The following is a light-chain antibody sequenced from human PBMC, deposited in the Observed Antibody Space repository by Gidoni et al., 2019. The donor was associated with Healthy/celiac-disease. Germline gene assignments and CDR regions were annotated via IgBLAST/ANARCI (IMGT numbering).Light chain of an antibody. J-gene: IGKJ2*01. Sequence: DIVLTQSPDSLSVSLGERATINCKSSQSVLYSSNNKNYLAWYQQKPGQPPKLLMYWASTRESGVPDRFSGSGSGTDVTLTISSLQAEDVAVYYCQQYYSTPYTFXXXTKLEIK. CDR1: QSVLYSSNNKNY. CDR3: QQYYSTPYT. CDR2: WAS. V-gene: IGKV4-1*01.